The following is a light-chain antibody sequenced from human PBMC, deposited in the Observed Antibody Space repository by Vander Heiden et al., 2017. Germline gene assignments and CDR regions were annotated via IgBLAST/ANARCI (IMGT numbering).Light chain of an antibody. CDR2: VEGSGSY. Sequence: QPVLTPSSSASASLGSSVKLTCTLSSGHSTYSIAWHQQQPGKAPRFLMKVEGSGSYNKGSGVPDRFSGSSSGADRYLTISNLQSEDEADYYCETWDTDIRVFGGGTKLTVL. J-gene: IGLJ3*02. CDR3: ETWDTDIRV. V-gene: IGLV4-60*03. CDR1: SGHSTYS.